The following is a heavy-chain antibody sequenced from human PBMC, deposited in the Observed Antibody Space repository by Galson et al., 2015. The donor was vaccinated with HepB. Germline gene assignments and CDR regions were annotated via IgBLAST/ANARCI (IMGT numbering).Heavy chain of an antibody. J-gene: IGHJ4*02. Sequence: LRLSCAASGFTFSSYWMSWVRQAPGKGLEWVANIKQDGSEKYYVDSVKGRFTISRDNAKNSLYLQMNSLRAEDTAVYYCARDLLPHYYDSSGYYGYWGQGTLVTVSS. CDR2: IKQDGSEK. CDR3: ARDLLPHYYDSSGYYGY. D-gene: IGHD3-22*01. CDR1: GFTFSSYW. V-gene: IGHV3-7*03.